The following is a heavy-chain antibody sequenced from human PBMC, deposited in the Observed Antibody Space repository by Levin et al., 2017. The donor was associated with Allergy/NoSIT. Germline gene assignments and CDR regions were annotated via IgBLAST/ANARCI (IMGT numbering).Heavy chain of an antibody. Sequence: ASETLSLTCTVSGGSISSGHYYWSWIRQPPGKGLEWIGYIYYSGSTYYNPSLKSRVTISVDTSKNQFSLKLSSVTAADTAVYYCARGRIAARSYYFDYWGQGTLVTVSS. CDR2: IYYSGST. CDR1: GGSISSGHYY. D-gene: IGHD6-6*01. J-gene: IGHJ4*02. V-gene: IGHV4-30-4*01. CDR3: ARGRIAARSYYFDY.